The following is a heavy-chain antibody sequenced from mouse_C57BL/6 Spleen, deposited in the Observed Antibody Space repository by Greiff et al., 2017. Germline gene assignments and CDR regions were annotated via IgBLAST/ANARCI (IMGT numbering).Heavy chain of an antibody. J-gene: IGHJ2*01. V-gene: IGHV1-81*01. Sequence: QVQLKESGAELARPGASVKLSCKASGYTFTSYGISWVKQRTGQGLEWIGEIYPRSGNTYYNEKFKGKATLTADKSSSTAYMELRSLTSEDSAVYFCARAYSKEGYYCDYWGQGTTLTVSS. CDR2: IYPRSGNT. D-gene: IGHD2-5*01. CDR1: GYTFTSYG. CDR3: ARAYSKEGYYCDY.